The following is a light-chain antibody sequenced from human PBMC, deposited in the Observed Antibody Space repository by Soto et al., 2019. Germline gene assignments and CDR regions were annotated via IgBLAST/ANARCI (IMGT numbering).Light chain of an antibody. J-gene: IGKJ4*01. CDR3: KQRSNWPPVT. CDR1: QSVKNY. V-gene: IGKV3-11*01. CDR2: DAS. Sequence: EIVLTQSPATLSLSPGERATLSCRASQSVKNYLAWYQQKPGQAPRLLIYDASNRATGIPARFSANASGTDFTLTISSLEPEHSAVYYGKQRSNWPPVTFGGGTKVQVK.